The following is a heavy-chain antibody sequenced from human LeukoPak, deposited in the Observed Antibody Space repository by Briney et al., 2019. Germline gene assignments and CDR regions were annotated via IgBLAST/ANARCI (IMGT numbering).Heavy chain of an antibody. D-gene: IGHD1-14*01. Sequence: GASVKVSCKASGYTFTGYYMHWVRQAPGQGLEWMGWINPSSGGTKYAQKFQGRVTMTRDTSISTAYMELSRLKSDDTAVYYCATLPIVTGTTDFDYWGQGTLVTVSS. J-gene: IGHJ4*02. CDR3: ATLPIVTGTTDFDY. CDR1: GYTFTGYY. V-gene: IGHV1-2*02. CDR2: INPSSGGT.